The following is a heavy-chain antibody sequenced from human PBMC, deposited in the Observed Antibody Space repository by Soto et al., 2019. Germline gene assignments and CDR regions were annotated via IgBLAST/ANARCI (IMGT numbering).Heavy chain of an antibody. V-gene: IGHV3-23*01. CDR3: AKKVNSGSGSQFFDY. CDR1: GFPFISYS. D-gene: IGHD3-10*01. J-gene: IGHJ4*02. CDR2: FRSGGDDETT. Sequence: WGSLRLSCASSGFPFISYSMSWVRQAPGKGLEWVSGFRSGGDDETTYYADAVRGRFTISRDNSKNTLFLQMNSLRAEDTAIYYCAKKVNSGSGSQFFDYWGQGTLVTVSS.